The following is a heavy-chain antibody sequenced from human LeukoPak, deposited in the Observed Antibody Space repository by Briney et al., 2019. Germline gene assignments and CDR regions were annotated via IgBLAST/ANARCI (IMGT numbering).Heavy chain of an antibody. CDR1: GFIFAGYT. J-gene: IGHJ5*02. V-gene: IGHV3-48*01. Sequence: GGSLRLSCAGSGFIFAGYTMNWVRQAPGKGLQWLAYISPSGGNTLYADSVKGRFTISRDNAKNSVYLQMNSLRGEDTAVYHCVRGGPSTWSWGQGTLVTVSS. CDR3: VRGGPSTWS. CDR2: ISPSGGNT. D-gene: IGHD2-15*01.